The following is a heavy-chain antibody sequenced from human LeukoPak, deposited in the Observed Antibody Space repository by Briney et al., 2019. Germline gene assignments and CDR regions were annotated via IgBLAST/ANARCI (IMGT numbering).Heavy chain of an antibody. CDR3: ARAAVVTSPLDY. J-gene: IGHJ4*02. V-gene: IGHV3-11*01. CDR1: GFTFSDYY. D-gene: IGHD4-23*01. Sequence: GGSLRLSCAASGFTFSDYYMSWIRQAPGKGLEWVSYFSSSGNTIYYADSVKSRFTVSKDNAKNSLYLQMNSLRAEDTAVYYCARAAVVTSPLDYWGQGTLVTVSS. CDR2: FSSSGNTI.